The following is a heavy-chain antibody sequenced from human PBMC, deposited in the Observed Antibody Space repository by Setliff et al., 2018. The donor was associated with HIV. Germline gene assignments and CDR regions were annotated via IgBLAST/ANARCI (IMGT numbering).Heavy chain of an antibody. CDR3: ARQGAGYYYDRSEYYTVNGFDM. CDR1: GYSINTASY. J-gene: IGHJ3*02. V-gene: IGHV4-38-2*01. CDR2: FHHSGST. Sequence: SETLSLTWSVSGYSINTASYWGWIRQSQGKGLEWIGGFHHSGSTHYNPSLKSRVTIPGQTSNNQSSLQLTSVTAADTAVYYCARQGAGYYYDRSEYYTVNGFDMWGQGTMVTVSS. D-gene: IGHD3-22*01.